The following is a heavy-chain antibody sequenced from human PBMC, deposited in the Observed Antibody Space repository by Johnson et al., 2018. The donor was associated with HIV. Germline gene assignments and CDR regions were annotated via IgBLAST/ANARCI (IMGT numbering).Heavy chain of an antibody. CDR2: IYSGGST. D-gene: IGHD2/OR15-2a*01. V-gene: IGHV3-66*01. CDR1: GFTVSSNY. Sequence: VQLMESGGGLVKPGGSLRLSCAASGFTVSSNYMSWVRQAPGKGLEWVSVIYSGGSTYYADSVKGRFTISRDNSKNTLYLQMNSLRAEDTALYYCAKTGVSVFHSSNAFDIWGQGTMVTVSS. J-gene: IGHJ3*02. CDR3: AKTGVSVFHSSNAFDI.